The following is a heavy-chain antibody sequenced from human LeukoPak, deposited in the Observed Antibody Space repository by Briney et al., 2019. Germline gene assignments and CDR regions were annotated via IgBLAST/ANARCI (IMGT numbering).Heavy chain of an antibody. V-gene: IGHV1-2*06. D-gene: IGHD1-26*01. J-gene: IGHJ4*02. CDR3: ASAGWELLWDCPY. CDR2: INPNSGGT. Sequence: ASVKVSCKASGYTFTGYYMHWVRQAPGQGLEWMGRINPNSGGTNYAQKFQGRVTVTRDTSISTAYMELSRLRSDDTAVYYCASAGWELLWDCPYWGQGTLVTVSS. CDR1: GYTFTGYY.